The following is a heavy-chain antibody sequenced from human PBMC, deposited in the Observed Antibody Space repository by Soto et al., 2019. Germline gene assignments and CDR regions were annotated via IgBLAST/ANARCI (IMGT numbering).Heavy chain of an antibody. Sequence: ASVKVSCKASGYTFTGYFMHWVRQAPGQGLEWMGWISAYNGNTNYAQKLQGRVTMTTDTSTSTAYMELRSLRSDDTAVYYCARVRLGIGDYWGQGTLVTVSS. J-gene: IGHJ4*02. CDR1: GYTFTGYF. CDR3: ARVRLGIGDY. D-gene: IGHD7-27*01. CDR2: ISAYNGNT. V-gene: IGHV1-18*04.